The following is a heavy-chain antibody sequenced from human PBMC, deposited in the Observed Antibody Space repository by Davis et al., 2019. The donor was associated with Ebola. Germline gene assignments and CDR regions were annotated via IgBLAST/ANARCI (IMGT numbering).Heavy chain of an antibody. CDR1: GYSISSGYY. CDR3: ARVVRPLLQYHYYYYMDV. Sequence: PGGSLRLSCTVSGYSISSGYYWGWIRQPPGKGLEWIGSIYHSGSTYYNPSLKSRVTISVDTSKNQFSLKLSSVTAADTAVYYCARVVRPLLQYHYYYYMDVWGKGTTVTVSS. V-gene: IGHV4-38-2*02. CDR2: IYHSGST. J-gene: IGHJ6*03. D-gene: IGHD4-11*01.